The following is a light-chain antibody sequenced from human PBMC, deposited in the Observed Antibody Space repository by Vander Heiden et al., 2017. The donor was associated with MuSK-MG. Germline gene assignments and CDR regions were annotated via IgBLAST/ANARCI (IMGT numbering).Light chain of an antibody. Sequence: SVLPPPPPLSAAPAQRVTISCTGSSSNIGAGYDVNWYQQLPGTAPKLLIYDNSNRPSGVPDRFSGSKSGTSASLAITGLQAEDEADYYCQSYDNSLSGYVFGTGTKVTVL. J-gene: IGLJ1*01. CDR2: DNS. CDR1: SSNIGAGYD. V-gene: IGLV1-40*01. CDR3: QSYDNSLSGYV.